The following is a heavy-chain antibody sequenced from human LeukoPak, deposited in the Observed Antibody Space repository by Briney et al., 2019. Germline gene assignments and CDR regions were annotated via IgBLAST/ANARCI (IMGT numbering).Heavy chain of an antibody. V-gene: IGHV4-4*02. CDR2: IYHSGST. CDR1: GGSISSSNW. Sequence: PSGTLSLTCAVSGGSISSSNWWSWVRQPPGKGLEWIGEIYHSGSTNYNPSLKSRVTISVDKSKNQFSLKLSSVTAADTAVYYCARDIDGSGRMYNWFDPRGQGTLVTVSS. J-gene: IGHJ5*02. D-gene: IGHD3-10*01. CDR3: ARDIDGSGRMYNWFDP.